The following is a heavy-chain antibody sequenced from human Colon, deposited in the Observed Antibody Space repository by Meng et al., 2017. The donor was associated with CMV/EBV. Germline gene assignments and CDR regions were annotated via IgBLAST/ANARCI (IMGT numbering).Heavy chain of an antibody. CDR2: IVTTGSAV. Sequence: GGSLRLSCAASGFTFSSYGMNWVRQAPGRGLEWVASIVTTGSAVYYADSVKGRFTISRDNSKNTLYLQMNSLRAEDTAVYYCAKEEAKEYSYGMDVWGQGTTVTVSS. CDR3: AKEEAKEYSYGMDV. J-gene: IGHJ6*02. D-gene: IGHD2/OR15-2a*01. V-gene: IGHV3-21*04. CDR1: GFTFSSYG.